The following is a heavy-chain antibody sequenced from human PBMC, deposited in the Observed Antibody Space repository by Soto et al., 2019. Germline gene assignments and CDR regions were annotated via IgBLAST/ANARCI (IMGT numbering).Heavy chain of an antibody. CDR2: ITWNSGTI. V-gene: IGHV3-9*01. CDR1: GFNFEDYA. J-gene: IGHJ4*02. Sequence: EVQLVESGGGLVQPGRSLRLSCAASGFNFEDYAMHWVRQVPGRGLEWVSGITWNSGTIAYADSVKGRFTVSRDNAKNSLYLEMNSLRPDDTAFYYCAKDIRVGFSSRWGDWGQGTLVTVSS. D-gene: IGHD6-19*01. CDR3: AKDIRVGFSSRWGD.